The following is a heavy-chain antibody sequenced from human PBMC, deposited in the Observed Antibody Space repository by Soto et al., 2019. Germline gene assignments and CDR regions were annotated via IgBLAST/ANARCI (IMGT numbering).Heavy chain of an antibody. D-gene: IGHD2-2*01. J-gene: IGHJ4*02. Sequence: EVQLVESGGGLVQPGGSLRLSCAASGFTFSSYWMSWVRQAPGKGLEWVANIKQDGSEKYYVDSVKGRFTISRDNAKNSLYLQMSSLRAEDTAVYYCAREYCSSTSCYGVSFDYWGQGTLVTVSS. CDR2: IKQDGSEK. CDR1: GFTFSSYW. CDR3: AREYCSSTSCYGVSFDY. V-gene: IGHV3-7*05.